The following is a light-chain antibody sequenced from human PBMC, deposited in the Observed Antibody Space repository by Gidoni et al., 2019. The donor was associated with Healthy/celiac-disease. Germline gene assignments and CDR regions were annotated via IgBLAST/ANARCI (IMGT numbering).Light chain of an antibody. J-gene: IGKJ2*02. CDR1: QSISSW. CDR2: DAS. V-gene: IGKV1-5*01. CDR3: QQYNSYSCT. Sequence: DSQTTKSPSTLSASVGDRVTNTCRASQSISSWLAWYQQKPGKAPKLLIYDASSLESGVPSRFSGGGSGTEFTLTISSLQPDDFATYYCQQYNSYSCTFGQGTKLEIK.